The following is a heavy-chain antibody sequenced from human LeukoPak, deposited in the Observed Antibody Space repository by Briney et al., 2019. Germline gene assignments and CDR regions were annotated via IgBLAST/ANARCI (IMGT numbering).Heavy chain of an antibody. J-gene: IGHJ4*02. CDR3: ARRGNSSDY. CDR2: INHSGST. CDR1: GFTFSSYW. D-gene: IGHD4-4*01. V-gene: IGHV4-34*01. Sequence: GSLRLSCAASGFTFSSYWMSWVRQPPGKGLEWIGEINHSGSTNYNPSLKSRVTISVDTSKNQFSLKLSSVTAADTAVYYCARRGNSSDYWGQGTLVTVSS.